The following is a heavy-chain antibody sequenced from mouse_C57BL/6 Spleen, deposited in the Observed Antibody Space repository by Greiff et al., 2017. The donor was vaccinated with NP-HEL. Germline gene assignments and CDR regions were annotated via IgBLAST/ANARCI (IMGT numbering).Heavy chain of an antibody. V-gene: IGHV5-16*01. Sequence: EVMLVESEGGLVQPGSSMKLSCTASGFTFSDYYMAWVRQVPEKGLEWVASINYDGSSTYYLDSLKSRFIISRDNAKNILYLQMSSLKSEDTATYYCARSYYGSSPAWFAYWGQGTLVTVSA. CDR1: GFTFSDYY. J-gene: IGHJ3*01. CDR3: ARSYYGSSPAWFAY. D-gene: IGHD1-1*01. CDR2: INYDGSST.